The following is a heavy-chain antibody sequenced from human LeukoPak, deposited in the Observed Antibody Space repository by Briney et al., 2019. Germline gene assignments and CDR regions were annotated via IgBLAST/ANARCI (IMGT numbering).Heavy chain of an antibody. D-gene: IGHD3-22*01. V-gene: IGHV1-24*01. J-gene: IGHJ5*02. CDR3: ATSPYYYDSSGYHNWFDP. CDR1: GYTLTELS. Sequence: ASVKVSCKVSGYTLTELSMHWVRQAPGKGLEWMGGFDPEDGETIYAQKFQGRVTMTEDTSTDTAYMELSSLRSEDTAVYYCATSPYYYDSSGYHNWFDPWGQGTLVTVSS. CDR2: FDPEDGET.